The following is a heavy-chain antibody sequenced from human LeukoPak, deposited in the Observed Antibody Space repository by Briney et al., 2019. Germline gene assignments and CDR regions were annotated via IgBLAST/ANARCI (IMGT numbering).Heavy chain of an antibody. J-gene: IGHJ4*02. CDR2: IYYSGST. CDR3: ARLRGGIAAVDY. V-gene: IGHV4-59*01. CDR1: GGSISSYY. Sequence: PSETLSLTCTVSGGSISSYYWSWIRQPPGKGLEWIGYIYYSGSTNYNPSLKSRVTISVDTSKNQFSLKLSSVTAADTAVYYCARLRGGIAAVDYWGQGTLVTVSS. D-gene: IGHD6-13*01.